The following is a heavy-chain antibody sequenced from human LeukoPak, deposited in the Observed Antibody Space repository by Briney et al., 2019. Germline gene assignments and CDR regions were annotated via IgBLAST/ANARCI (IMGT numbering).Heavy chain of an antibody. D-gene: IGHD5-24*01. Sequence: NPSETLSLTCTVSGGSISSSSYYWGWIRQPPGKGLEWIGSIYYSGSTYYNPSLKSRVTISVDTSKNQFSLKLSSVTAADTAVYYCAREGRDGYNHLLYYYYYYYMDAWGKGTTVTVSS. J-gene: IGHJ6*03. V-gene: IGHV4-39*07. CDR1: GGSISSSSYY. CDR2: IYYSGST. CDR3: AREGRDGYNHLLYYYYYYYMDA.